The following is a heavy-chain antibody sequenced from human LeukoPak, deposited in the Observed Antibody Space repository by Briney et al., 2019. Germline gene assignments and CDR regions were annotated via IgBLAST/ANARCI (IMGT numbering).Heavy chain of an antibody. CDR2: IYSGGST. Sequence: GGSLRLSCAASGFTVSSNYMSWVRQAPGKGLEWVSVIYSGGSTYYADCVKGRFTISRDNSKNTLYLQMNSLRAEDTAVYYCARDRAAAGTGSAFDIWGQGTMVTVSS. D-gene: IGHD6-13*01. CDR1: GFTVSSNY. J-gene: IGHJ3*02. V-gene: IGHV3-53*01. CDR3: ARDRAAAGTGSAFDI.